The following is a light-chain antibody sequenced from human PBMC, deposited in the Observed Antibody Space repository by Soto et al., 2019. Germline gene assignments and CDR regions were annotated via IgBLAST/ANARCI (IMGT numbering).Light chain of an antibody. J-gene: IGKJ1*01. CDR3: KQYHNWPA. Sequence: EIVLTQSPATLSSFPCDRVTLSCRASQYINTSLAWFQQRPGQAPRLLIYGSATRATGIQARFSGSGSGTESTLTISSLQSEDSAVYYCKQYHNWPAFGQGTKVDIK. V-gene: IGKV3-15*01. CDR1: QYINTS. CDR2: GSA.